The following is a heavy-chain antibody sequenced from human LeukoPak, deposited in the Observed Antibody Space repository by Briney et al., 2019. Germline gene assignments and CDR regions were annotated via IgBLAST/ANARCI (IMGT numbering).Heavy chain of an antibody. J-gene: IGHJ4*02. CDR3: AIIPRAAAGPSARSPFHY. V-gene: IGHV3-7*01. CDR1: RFTFSSYW. CDR2: IKQDGSDK. Sequence: GGSLRLSCEVYRFTFSSYWMNWVRQAPGKGLEWVANIKQDGSDKYYVDSVKGRFTISRDNAKNSLYLQMNSLRAEDTAVYYCAIIPRAAAGPSARSPFHYWGQGTLVTVSS. D-gene: IGHD6-13*01.